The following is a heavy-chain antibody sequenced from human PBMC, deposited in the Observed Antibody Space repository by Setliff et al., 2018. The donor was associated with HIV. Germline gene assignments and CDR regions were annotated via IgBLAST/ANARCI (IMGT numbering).Heavy chain of an antibody. V-gene: IGHV1-24*01. J-gene: IGHJ4*02. CDR1: GYTLTELS. CDR3: ATDQISDGSGSYPKSYFDY. CDR2: FDPEDGET. D-gene: IGHD3-10*01. Sequence: KVSCKVSGYTLTELSTHWVRQAPRKGLEWMGGFDPEDGETIYAQKFQGRVTMTEDTSTDTAYMELSSLRSEDTAVYYCATDQISDGSGSYPKSYFDYWGQGTLVTVSS.